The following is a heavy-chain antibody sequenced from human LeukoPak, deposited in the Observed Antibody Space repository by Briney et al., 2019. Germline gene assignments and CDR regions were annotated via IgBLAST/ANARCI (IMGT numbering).Heavy chain of an antibody. CDR3: ARNHKAAAAGTGSYYFDY. D-gene: IGHD6-13*01. CDR1: GFTVSSNY. J-gene: IGHJ4*02. CDR2: IYSGGST. Sequence: GGSLRLSCAASGFTVSSNYMSWVRQAPGKGREWVSVIYSGGSTYYADSVKGRFTISRDNSKNTLYLQMNSLRAKDTAVYYCARNHKAAAAGTGSYYFDYWGQGTLVTVSS. V-gene: IGHV3-53*01.